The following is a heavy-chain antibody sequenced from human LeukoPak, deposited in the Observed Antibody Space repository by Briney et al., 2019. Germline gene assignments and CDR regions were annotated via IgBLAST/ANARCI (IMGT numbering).Heavy chain of an antibody. Sequence: PGGSLRLSCGASGFTFSSYEMNWVRQAPGKGLEWVSYITSSGSTIYYADSVKGRFTISRDNAKNSLYLQMSSLRAEDTAIYYCARVTYSYYFDYWGQGTLVTVSS. CDR2: ITSSGSTI. D-gene: IGHD2-15*01. CDR3: ARVTYSYYFDY. J-gene: IGHJ4*02. CDR1: GFTFSSYE. V-gene: IGHV3-48*03.